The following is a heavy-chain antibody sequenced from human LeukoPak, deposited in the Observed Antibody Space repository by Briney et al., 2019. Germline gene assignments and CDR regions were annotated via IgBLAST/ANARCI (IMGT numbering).Heavy chain of an antibody. V-gene: IGHV3-53*01. D-gene: IGHD1-26*01. CDR1: GFTVSSNY. J-gene: IGHJ4*02. CDR2: IYSGGSA. Sequence: GGSLRLSCAASGFTVSSNYMSWVRQAPGKGLEWVSVIYSGGSAYYADSVKGRFTISRDNSKNTLYLQMNSLRAEDTAVYYCARGLVGAAVDYWGQGTLVTVSS. CDR3: ARGLVGAAVDY.